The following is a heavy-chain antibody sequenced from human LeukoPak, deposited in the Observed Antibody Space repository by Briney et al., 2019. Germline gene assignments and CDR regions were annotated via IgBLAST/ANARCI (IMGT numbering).Heavy chain of an antibody. CDR2: IYWDDDK. D-gene: IGHD4-17*01. V-gene: IGHV2-5*02. Sequence: SGPTLVKPTQTLTLTCTFSGFSLTTGGVGVGWIRQPPGKALEWLALIYWDDDKRYSPSLKSRLTITKDTSKNQVVLTMTNMDPVDTATYYCAHERLNDYGDYFFNYWGQGTLVTVSS. CDR1: GFSLTTGGVG. CDR3: AHERLNDYGDYFFNY. J-gene: IGHJ4*02.